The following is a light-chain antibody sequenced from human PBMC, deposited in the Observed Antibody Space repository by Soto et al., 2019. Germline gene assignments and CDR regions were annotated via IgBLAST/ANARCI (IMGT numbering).Light chain of an antibody. CDR1: QSVSSS. CDR3: QQYIDWPPGT. CDR2: DTS. Sequence: EIVVTQSPATLSVSPGERVTLSCRDSQSVSSSLAWYQQRPGQAPRLRIYDTSTRAAGISARFSGSGSGTEFTLTFSSPQSEDFAVYYCQQYIDWPPGTFGQGTAVEIK. J-gene: IGKJ1*01. V-gene: IGKV3-15*01.